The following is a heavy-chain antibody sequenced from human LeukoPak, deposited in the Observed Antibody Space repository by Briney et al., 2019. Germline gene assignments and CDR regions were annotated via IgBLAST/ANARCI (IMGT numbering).Heavy chain of an antibody. Sequence: PGGSLRLSCAASGVTFSSYSMNWGRQAPGKGLEWVSSMSSSSSDIYYADSVKERFTISRDNAKNSLYLQMNSLRAEDTAVYYCARVGRLHISSWYSYWGQGTLVTVSS. CDR1: GVTFSSYS. CDR2: MSSSSSDI. CDR3: ARVGRLHISSWYSY. V-gene: IGHV3-21*01. D-gene: IGHD6-13*01. J-gene: IGHJ4*02.